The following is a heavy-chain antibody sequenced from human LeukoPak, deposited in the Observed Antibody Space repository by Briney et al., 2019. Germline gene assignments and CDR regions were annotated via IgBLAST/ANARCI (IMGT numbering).Heavy chain of an antibody. CDR3: ARVGYYSSGPFSYFDY. J-gene: IGHJ4*02. Sequence: PGGSLRLSYAASGFTFSRYAMHWVRQAPGKGLEWVAVISYDGSNEYYADSVKGRFTISRDSSENTLYLQMNSLRVEDTAVYYCARVGYYSSGPFSYFDYWGQGTLVTVSS. CDR2: ISYDGSNE. V-gene: IGHV3-30-3*01. D-gene: IGHD3-10*01. CDR1: GFTFSRYA.